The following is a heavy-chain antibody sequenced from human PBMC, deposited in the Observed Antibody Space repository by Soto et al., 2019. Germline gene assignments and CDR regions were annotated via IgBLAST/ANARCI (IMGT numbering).Heavy chain of an antibody. D-gene: IGHD2-15*01. Sequence: PSETLSLTCTVSGGSISSYYWSWIRQPPGKGLEWIGYIYYSGSTNYNPSLKSRVTISVDTSKNQFSLKLISVTAADTAVYYCASTYYCSGGSCYNQGNWFDPWGQGTLVTVSS. V-gene: IGHV4-59*01. CDR1: GGSISSYY. CDR2: IYYSGST. J-gene: IGHJ5*02. CDR3: ASTYYCSGGSCYNQGNWFDP.